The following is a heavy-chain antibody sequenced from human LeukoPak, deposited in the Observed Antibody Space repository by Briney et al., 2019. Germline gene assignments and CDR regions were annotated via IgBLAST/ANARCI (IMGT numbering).Heavy chain of an antibody. CDR1: GFTVSSNY. V-gene: IGHV3-53*01. J-gene: IGHJ6*03. CDR2: IYSGGST. CDR3: AKGGTFHYYMDV. Sequence: GGSLRLSCAASGFTVSSNYMSWVRRTPGKGLEWVSVIYSGGSTYYADSVKGRFTISRDNSKNTPYLQMNSLRAEDTAVYYCAKGGTFHYYMDVWGKGTTVTVSS. D-gene: IGHD3-16*01.